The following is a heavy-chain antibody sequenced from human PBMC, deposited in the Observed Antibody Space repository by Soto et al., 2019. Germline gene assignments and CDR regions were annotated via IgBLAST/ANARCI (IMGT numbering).Heavy chain of an antibody. CDR1: GYTFTSYA. D-gene: IGHD1-20*01. CDR3: ARTGITGTLNYYYYYMDV. CDR2: INAGNGNT. Sequence: ASVKVSCKASGYTFTSYAMHWVRQAPGQRLEWMGWINAGNGNTKYSQKFQGRVTITRDTSASTAYMELSSLRSEDTAVYYCARTGITGTLNYYYYYMDVWGKGTTVTVSS. J-gene: IGHJ6*03. V-gene: IGHV1-3*01.